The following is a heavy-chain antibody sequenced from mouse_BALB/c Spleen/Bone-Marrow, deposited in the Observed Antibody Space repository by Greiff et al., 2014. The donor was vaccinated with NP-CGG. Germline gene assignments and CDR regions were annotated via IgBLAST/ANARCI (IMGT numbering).Heavy chain of an antibody. J-gene: IGHJ1*01. Sequence: EVQLQQSGTVLARPGASVKMSCKASGYSFTNYWLHWVNQRPGQGLEWIGAIYPGNSDTSYNQKFKGKAKLTAVTSASTAYMELSSLTNEDSAVYYCTRFGSSYDWYFDVWGAGTTVTVSS. V-gene: IGHV1-5*01. CDR1: GYSFTNYW. CDR3: TRFGSSYDWYFDV. CDR2: IYPGNSDT. D-gene: IGHD1-1*01.